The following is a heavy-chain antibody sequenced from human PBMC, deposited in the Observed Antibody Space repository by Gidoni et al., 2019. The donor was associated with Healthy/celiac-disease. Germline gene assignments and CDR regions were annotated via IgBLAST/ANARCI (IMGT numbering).Heavy chain of an antibody. CDR3: AKDLGDYYDSSGYYFPLDY. J-gene: IGHJ4*02. Sequence: QVQLVESGGGVVQPGRSLRLSCAASGFTFRSYGMHWVRQAPGKGLAWVAVISYDGSNKYYADAVKGRFTISRDNSKNTLYLQMNSLRAEDTAVYYCAKDLGDYYDSSGYYFPLDYWGQGTLVTVSS. D-gene: IGHD3-22*01. CDR2: ISYDGSNK. V-gene: IGHV3-30*18. CDR1: GFTFRSYG.